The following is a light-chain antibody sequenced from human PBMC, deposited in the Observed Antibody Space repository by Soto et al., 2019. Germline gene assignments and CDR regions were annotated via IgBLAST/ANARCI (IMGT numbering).Light chain of an antibody. CDR2: DVS. J-gene: IGLJ1*01. CDR3: NSYRTVSTYV. Sequence: QSVLTRPASVSGSPGQSITISCTGTSSDIGGYNFVSWYQHHPGKAPKLLIHDVSNRPSGVSSRFSGSKSGNTASLTISGLQAEDEADYYCNSYRTVSTYVFGTGTKLTVL. V-gene: IGLV2-14*03. CDR1: SSDIGGYNF.